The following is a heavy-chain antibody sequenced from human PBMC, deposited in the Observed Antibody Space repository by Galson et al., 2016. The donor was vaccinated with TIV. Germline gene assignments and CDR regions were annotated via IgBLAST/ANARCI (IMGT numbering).Heavy chain of an antibody. CDR3: ARVGARGYGDYPYYLEY. CDR2: ISYDGTNE. Sequence: SLRLSCAASGFTFYIYGIHWVRQVPGKGLEWLGFISYDGTNEKYADSVKGRFTISRDNSKNTVSLQMNSLRTEDTAVYYCARVGARGYGDYPYYLEYWGQGTPVIVSS. CDR1: GFTFYIYG. D-gene: IGHD4-17*01. V-gene: IGHV3-30*03. J-gene: IGHJ4*02.